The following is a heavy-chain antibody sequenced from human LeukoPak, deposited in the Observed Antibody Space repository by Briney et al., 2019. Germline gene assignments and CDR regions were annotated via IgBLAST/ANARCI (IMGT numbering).Heavy chain of an antibody. Sequence: PGGSLRLSCAASGFTFSSYSMNWVRQAPGKGLEWVSSISSSSSHIYYADSVKGRFTISRDNAKNSLYLQMNSLRAEDTAVYYCARDKYSYGPLDYGDHWGQGTLVTVSS. CDR2: ISSSSSHI. J-gene: IGHJ4*02. CDR1: GFTFSSYS. CDR3: ARDKYSYGPLDYGDH. D-gene: IGHD5-18*01. V-gene: IGHV3-21*01.